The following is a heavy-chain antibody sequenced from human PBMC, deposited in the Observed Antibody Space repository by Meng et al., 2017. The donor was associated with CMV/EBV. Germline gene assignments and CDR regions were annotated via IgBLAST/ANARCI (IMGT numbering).Heavy chain of an antibody. D-gene: IGHD3-22*01. V-gene: IGHV4-39*07. Sequence: SGDSISSSSDYWGWIRQTPGKGLEWIGSIYYSGSTYYNPSLKSRVTISVDTSKNQFSLKLSSVTAADTAVYYCARDGHDSSGYNFDYWGQGTLVTVSS. J-gene: IGHJ4*02. CDR1: GDSISSSSDY. CDR2: IYYSGST. CDR3: ARDGHDSSGYNFDY.